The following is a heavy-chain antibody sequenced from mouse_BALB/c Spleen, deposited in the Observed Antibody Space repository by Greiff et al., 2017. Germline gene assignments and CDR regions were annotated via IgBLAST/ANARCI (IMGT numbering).Heavy chain of an antibody. Sequence: EVKVEESGGGLVKPGGSLKLSCAASGFTFSSYAMSWVRQSPEKRLEWVAEISSGGSYTYYPDTVTGRFTISRDNAKNTLYLEMSSLRSEDTAMYYCARGDYDGGYAMDYWGQGTSVTVSS. D-gene: IGHD2-4*01. V-gene: IGHV5-9-4*01. CDR3: ARGDYDGGYAMDY. CDR2: ISSGGSYT. J-gene: IGHJ4*01. CDR1: GFTFSSYA.